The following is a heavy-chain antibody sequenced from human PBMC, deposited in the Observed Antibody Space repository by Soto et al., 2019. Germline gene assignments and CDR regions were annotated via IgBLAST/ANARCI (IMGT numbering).Heavy chain of an antibody. CDR3: ARRQVEYCGGGTCYYLDY. D-gene: IGHD2-15*01. V-gene: IGHV3-23*01. CDR1: GFTFSSYA. J-gene: IGHJ4*02. CDR2: IDSSGGTT. Sequence: WGTLRLSCVACGFTFSSYAMSWVCQATGQGLEWVSRIDSSGGTTYYADSVKGRFTISRDNSKNTLYLQMNGLRAEDTAVYYCARRQVEYCGGGTCYYLDYWGQGT.